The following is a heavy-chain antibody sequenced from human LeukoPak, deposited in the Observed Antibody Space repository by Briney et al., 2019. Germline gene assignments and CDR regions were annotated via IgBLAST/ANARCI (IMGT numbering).Heavy chain of an antibody. J-gene: IGHJ4*02. CDR3: TRVVSGGGKTSAY. V-gene: IGHV3-48*02. Sequence: SVEGRFTISRDNAKNSLYLQMNSLRDEDTAAYYCTRVVSGGGKTSAYWGQGTLVTVSS. D-gene: IGHD3-16*01.